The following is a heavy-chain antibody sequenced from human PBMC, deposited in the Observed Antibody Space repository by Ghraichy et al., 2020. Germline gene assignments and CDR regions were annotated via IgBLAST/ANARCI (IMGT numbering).Heavy chain of an antibody. CDR3: ARAIGMMGSSPYGMDV. J-gene: IGHJ6*02. V-gene: IGHV1-18*01. CDR2: ISGYKGYT. CDR1: GYTFTNYN. Sequence: ASVKVSCKASGYTFTNYNINWVRQAPGQGLEWMGWISGYKGYTNYAQKFQGRVTMTTDTSTSTAYMELRSLRSDDTAVYYCARAIGMMGSSPYGMDVWGQGTSVTVSS. D-gene: IGHD2-2*01.